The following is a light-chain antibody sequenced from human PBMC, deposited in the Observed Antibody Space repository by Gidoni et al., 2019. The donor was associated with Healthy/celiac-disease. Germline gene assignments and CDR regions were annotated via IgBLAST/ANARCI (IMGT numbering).Light chain of an antibody. J-gene: IGKJ5*01. CDR1: QSISSY. V-gene: IGKV1-39*01. CDR3: QQCYSTPST. Sequence: RVTITCRASQSISSYLNWYQQKPGKAPKLLIYAASSLQSGVPSRFSGSGSGTDFTLTISSLQPEDFATYYCQQCYSTPSTFGQGTRLEIK. CDR2: AAS.